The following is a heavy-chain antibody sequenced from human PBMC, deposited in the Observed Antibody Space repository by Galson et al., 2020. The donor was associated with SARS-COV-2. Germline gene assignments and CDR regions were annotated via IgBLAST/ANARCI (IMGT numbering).Heavy chain of an antibody. J-gene: IGHJ4*02. D-gene: IGHD3-22*01. CDR1: GGSISSGSYY. CDR3: AREPYDNSGQSHIDH. Sequence: SETLSLTCTVSGGSISSGSYYWSWIRQPAGKGLEWIGRIYTSGSTIYNPSLQSRVTISIDTSKNQFSLKLTSVTAADTAVYYCAREPYDNSGQSHIDHWGQGTLVTVSS. V-gene: IGHV4-61*02. CDR2: IYTSGST.